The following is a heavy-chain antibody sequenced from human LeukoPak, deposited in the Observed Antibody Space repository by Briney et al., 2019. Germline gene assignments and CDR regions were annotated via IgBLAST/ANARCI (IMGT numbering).Heavy chain of an antibody. J-gene: IGHJ4*02. CDR1: GFTFGDYA. D-gene: IGHD3-9*01. CDR3: TRPKRYFDWLLNY. V-gene: IGHV3-49*04. Sequence: PGGSLRLSCTTSGFTFGDYAMSWVRQAPGKGLEWVGFIRSKAYGGTTEYAASVKGRFTISRDDSKSIAYLQMNSLKTEDTAVYYCTRPKRYFDWLLNYWGQGTLVTVSS. CDR2: IRSKAYGGTT.